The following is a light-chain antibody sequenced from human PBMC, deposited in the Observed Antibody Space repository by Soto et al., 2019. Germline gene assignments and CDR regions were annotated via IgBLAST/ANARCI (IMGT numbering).Light chain of an antibody. Sequence: QSVLTQPPSVSGAPGQRVTISCTGSSSNIGAGYDLHWYQQLPGTAPKLLIYGNSNRTSGVTDRFSGSKSGTSASLAITWLQAEDEADYYGQSYDSSLSGYVVFGGGTKLTVL. V-gene: IGLV1-40*01. CDR1: SSNIGAGYD. J-gene: IGLJ2*01. CDR2: GNS. CDR3: QSYDSSLSGYVV.